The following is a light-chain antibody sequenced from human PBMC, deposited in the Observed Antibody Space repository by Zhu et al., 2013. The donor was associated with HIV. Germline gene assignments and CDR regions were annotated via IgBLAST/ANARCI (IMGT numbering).Light chain of an antibody. J-gene: IGLJ3*02. CDR3: SSSTSSNTLV. CDR2: EVT. CDR1: ISDIGVYNS. Sequence: QSALTQPASVSGSPGQSITISCTGTISDIGVYNSVSWYQQHPGKAPKLMIYEVTNRPSGVSNRFSGSKSGNTASLIISGLQPEDEADYYCSSSTSSNTLVFGGGTRLTVL. V-gene: IGLV2-14*01.